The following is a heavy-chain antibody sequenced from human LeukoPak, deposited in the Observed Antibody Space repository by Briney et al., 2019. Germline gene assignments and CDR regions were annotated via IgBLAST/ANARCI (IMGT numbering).Heavy chain of an antibody. CDR3: AKDKNGVLTGYADY. Sequence: SETLSLTCAVYGGSFSGYFWTWIRQPPGKGLEWIGEINHSGSTNYNPSLKSRVTISVDTSKNQFSLKLSSVTAADTAVYYCAKDKNGVLTGYADYWGQGTLVIVSS. CDR2: INHSGST. D-gene: IGHD3-9*01. J-gene: IGHJ4*02. V-gene: IGHV4-34*01. CDR1: GGSFSGYF.